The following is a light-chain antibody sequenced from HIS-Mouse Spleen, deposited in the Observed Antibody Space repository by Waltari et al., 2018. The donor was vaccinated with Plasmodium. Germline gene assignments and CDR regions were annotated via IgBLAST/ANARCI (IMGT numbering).Light chain of an antibody. V-gene: IGKV3-15*01. CDR3: QQYNNWSFT. CDR1: QSVSSN. CDR2: GAS. J-gene: IGKJ3*01. Sequence: EIVMTQSPATLSVSRGESATLSCRASQSVSSNLAWYQQKPGQAPRLLIYGASTRATGIPARFSGSGSGTEFTLTISSLQSEDFAVYYCQQYNNWSFTFGPGTKVDIK.